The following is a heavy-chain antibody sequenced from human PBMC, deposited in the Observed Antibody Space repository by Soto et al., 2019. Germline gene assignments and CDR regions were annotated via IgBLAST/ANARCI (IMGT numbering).Heavy chain of an antibody. V-gene: IGHV3-30-3*01. J-gene: IGHJ4*02. CDR3: ARERTGCSGGSCYYYFDY. Sequence: QVQLVESGGGVVQPGRSLRLSCAASGFTFSSYAMHWVRQAPGKGLEWVAVISYDGSNKYYADSVKGRFTISRDNSKNTLYLQMNSLRTEHTAVYYCARERTGCSGGSCYYYFDYWGQGTLVTVSS. CDR2: ISYDGSNK. CDR1: GFTFSSYA. D-gene: IGHD2-15*01.